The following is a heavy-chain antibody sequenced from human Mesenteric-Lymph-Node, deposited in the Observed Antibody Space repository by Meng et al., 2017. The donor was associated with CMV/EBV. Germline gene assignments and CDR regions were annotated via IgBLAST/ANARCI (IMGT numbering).Heavy chain of an antibody. D-gene: IGHD3-16*02. CDR3: ARPYDYVWGSYRYDFDY. J-gene: IGHJ4*02. CDR2: INQSGNT. CDR1: GGSFSDYY. V-gene: IGHV4-34*01. Sequence: GGSFSDYYWSWIRQPPGKGLEWIGEINQSGNTNSNPSLKSRVTISVDTSKNQFSLKLSSVTAADTAVYYCARPYDYVWGSYRYDFDYWGQGTLVTVSS.